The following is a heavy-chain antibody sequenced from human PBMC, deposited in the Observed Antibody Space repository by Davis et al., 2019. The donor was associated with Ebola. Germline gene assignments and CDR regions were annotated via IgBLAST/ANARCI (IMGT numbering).Heavy chain of an antibody. CDR3: AREFLELADAFDI. V-gene: IGHV1-2*06. J-gene: IGHJ3*02. CDR2: INPNSGGT. CDR1: GYTFTGYY. D-gene: IGHD3-3*01. Sequence: AASVKVSCKASGYTFTGYYMHWVRQAPGQGLEWMGRINPNSGGTNYAQKFQGRVTMTTDTSTSTAYMELRSLRSDDTAVYYCAREFLELADAFDIWGQGTMVTVSS.